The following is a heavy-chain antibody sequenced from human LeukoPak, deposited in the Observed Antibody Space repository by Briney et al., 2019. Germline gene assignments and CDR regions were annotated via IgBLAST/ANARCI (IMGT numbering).Heavy chain of an antibody. Sequence: ASETLSLTCAVHGGSFSGYYWSWIRQPPGKGLEWIGEINHSGSTNYNPSLKSRVTISVDTSKNQFSLKLSSVTAADTAVYYCARTTEGGYTYDYFYYYYMDVWGKGTTVTISS. CDR1: GGSFSGYY. CDR2: INHSGST. J-gene: IGHJ6*03. V-gene: IGHV4-34*01. D-gene: IGHD5-18*01. CDR3: ARTTEGGYTYDYFYYYYMDV.